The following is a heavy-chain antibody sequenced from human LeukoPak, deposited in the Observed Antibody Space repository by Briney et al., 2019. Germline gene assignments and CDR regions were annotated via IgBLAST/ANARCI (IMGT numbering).Heavy chain of an antibody. Sequence: GGSLRLSCAASGFTFSNYWMSWVRQAPGKGPEWVGDIKTDGSDRYYVGSVKGRFTISRDNAKNSLYLQMNSLRAEDTAVYYCARDSLIQYGSGSYWGFDYWGQGILVTVSS. V-gene: IGHV3-7*03. CDR3: ARDSLIQYGSGSYWGFDY. J-gene: IGHJ4*02. D-gene: IGHD3-10*01. CDR1: GFTFSNYW. CDR2: IKTDGSDR.